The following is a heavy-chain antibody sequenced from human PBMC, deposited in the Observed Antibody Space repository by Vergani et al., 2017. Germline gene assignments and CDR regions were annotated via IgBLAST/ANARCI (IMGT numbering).Heavy chain of an antibody. CDR1: GGSFSNYY. CDR3: SAYVLGQYHFDY. V-gene: IGHV4-34*02. CDR2: VNHSGGT. Sequence: QVQLQQWGAGLLKPSETLSLTCAVYGGSFSNYYWTWICQSPGKGLEWIGEVNHSGGTNYNPSLKSRLTISVDTSKTQFSLKLSSVTAADTAVYFCSAYVLGQYHFDYWGQGTLVTVSS. J-gene: IGHJ4*02. D-gene: IGHD5-12*01.